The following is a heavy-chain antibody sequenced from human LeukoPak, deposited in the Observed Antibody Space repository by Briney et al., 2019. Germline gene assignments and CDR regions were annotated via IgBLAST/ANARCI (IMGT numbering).Heavy chain of an antibody. CDR3: ARTYNGDLDY. CDR1: GDSVSSNSAA. Sequence: SQTLSLTCAISGDSVSSNSAAWNWIRQCPSRGLEWLGRTYYRSKWYNGYAISVKGRVNINPDTSKNQFSLQLTSVTPEDTAIYYCARTYNGDLDYWGQGTLVTVSS. CDR2: TYYRSKWYN. J-gene: IGHJ4*02. V-gene: IGHV6-1*01. D-gene: IGHD3-10*01.